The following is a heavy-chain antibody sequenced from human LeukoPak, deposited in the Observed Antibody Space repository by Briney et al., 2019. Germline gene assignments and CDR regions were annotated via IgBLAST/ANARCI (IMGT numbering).Heavy chain of an antibody. CDR2: IYSSGSA. J-gene: IGHJ4*02. CDR1: GGSISSRSYY. D-gene: IGHD5-12*01. V-gene: IGHV4-39*07. Sequence: SETLSLTCTVSGGSISSRSYYWGWVRQPPGKGLEWIGSIYSSGSAYYNPSLKGRVTISVGTSKNQFSLKLTSVTAADTAVYYCATCPPYSEYYFDYWGQGTLVTVSS. CDR3: ATCPPYSEYYFDY.